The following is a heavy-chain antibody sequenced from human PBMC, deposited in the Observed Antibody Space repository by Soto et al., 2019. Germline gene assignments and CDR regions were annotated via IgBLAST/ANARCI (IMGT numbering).Heavy chain of an antibody. J-gene: IGHJ4*02. D-gene: IGHD4-4*01. CDR3: ARSVGLPGYSNYALGY. CDR1: GGSISSYY. V-gene: IGHV4-59*01. CDR2: IYYSGST. Sequence: SETLSLTCTVSGGSISSYYWSWIRQPPGKGLEWIGYIYYSGSTNYNPSLKSRVTISVDTSKNQFSLKLSSVTAADTAVYYCARSVGLPGYSNYALGYWGQGTMV.